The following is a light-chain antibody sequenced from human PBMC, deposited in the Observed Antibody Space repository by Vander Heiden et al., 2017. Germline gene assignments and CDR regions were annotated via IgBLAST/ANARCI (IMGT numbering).Light chain of an antibody. CDR3: QQYNNWPPIT. CDR1: RNIDNT. Sequence: EIVMTQLPATLFVPLGDSATLSCRASRNIDNTLAWYQQKPGQAPRLLIYNGVTRATGVPARFSASGSGTEFTLTISSLQSEDFAIYYCQQYNNWPPITFGQGTRLEIK. J-gene: IGKJ5*01. V-gene: IGKV3-15*01. CDR2: NGV.